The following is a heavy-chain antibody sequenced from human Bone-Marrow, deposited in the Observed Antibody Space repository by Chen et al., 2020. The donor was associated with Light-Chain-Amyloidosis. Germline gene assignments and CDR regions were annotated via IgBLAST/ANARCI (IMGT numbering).Heavy chain of an antibody. J-gene: IGHJ3*02. CDR3: AKDISYDDILPGYPADAFDI. CDR1: GFAFSSYA. CDR2: IRGGGGSR. Sequence: EVQLVESGGGLLQRGGSLRLSCAASGFAFSSYAMSWVRQAPGKGLEWVSTIRGGGGSRYSGAAVECRLTISRDNCKNALFVKMNSLRAEDTAVYYCAKDISYDDILPGYPADAFDIWGQGTMVTVSS. V-gene: IGHV3-23*04. D-gene: IGHD3-9*01.